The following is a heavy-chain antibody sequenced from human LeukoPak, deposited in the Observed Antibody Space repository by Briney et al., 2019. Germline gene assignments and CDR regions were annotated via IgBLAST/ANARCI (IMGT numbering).Heavy chain of an antibody. D-gene: IGHD3-10*01. CDR3: ARSQMVRGVITHYYFDY. Sequence: PGGSLRLSCAASGFTVSSNYMSWARQAPGKGLEWVSVIYSGGSTYYADSVKGRFTISRDNSKNTLYLQMNSLRAEDTAVYYCARSQMVRGVITHYYFDYWGQGTLVTVSS. CDR2: IYSGGST. J-gene: IGHJ4*02. CDR1: GFTVSSNY. V-gene: IGHV3-66*01.